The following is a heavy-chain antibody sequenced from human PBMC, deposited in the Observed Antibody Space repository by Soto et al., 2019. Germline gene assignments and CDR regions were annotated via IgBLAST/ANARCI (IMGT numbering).Heavy chain of an antibody. CDR2: TSYDGSNN. Sequence: QVQLVESGGGVVQPGTSLRLSCVGSGFTFRSYVIHWVGQAPGKGLEWVALTSYDGSNNFYGDSVKGRFTISRHNSRNTVELQMDSIRVEDTALYYCARWGTAGGLDVWGQGTLVSVSS. J-gene: IGHJ4*02. D-gene: IGHD3-16*01. V-gene: IGHV3-33*05. CDR3: ARWGTAGGLDV. CDR1: GFTFRSYV.